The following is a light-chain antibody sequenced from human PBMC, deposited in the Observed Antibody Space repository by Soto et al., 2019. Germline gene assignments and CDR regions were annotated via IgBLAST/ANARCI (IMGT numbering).Light chain of an antibody. CDR2: GVS. Sequence: LTQPASVSASPGQSITISCTGGKNDIGSSDYVSWYQQHPGKAPKLIIYGVSNRPSGTSDRFSGSKSGNTASLTISGLQADDEADYYCSSSTSSNTLVFGGGTKVTVL. V-gene: IGLV2-14*01. CDR3: SSSTSSNTLV. J-gene: IGLJ3*02. CDR1: KNDIGSSDY.